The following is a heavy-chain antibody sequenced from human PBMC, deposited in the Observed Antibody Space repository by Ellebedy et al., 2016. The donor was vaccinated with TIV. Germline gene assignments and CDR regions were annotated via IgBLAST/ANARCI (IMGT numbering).Heavy chain of an antibody. D-gene: IGHD5-18*01. CDR2: IIPILGIA. Sequence: ASVKVSCKASGGTFSNYAISWVRQAPGQGLEWMGRIIPILGIANYAQKFQGRVTITADKSTSTAYMELSSLRSEDTAVYYCARGRVGYGYFDYWGQGTLVTVSS. CDR1: GGTFSNYA. CDR3: ARGRVGYGYFDY. V-gene: IGHV1-69*04. J-gene: IGHJ4*02.